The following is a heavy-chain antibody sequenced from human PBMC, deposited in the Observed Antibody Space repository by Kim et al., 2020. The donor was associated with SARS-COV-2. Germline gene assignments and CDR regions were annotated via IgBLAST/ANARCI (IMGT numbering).Heavy chain of an antibody. V-gene: IGHV4-4*07. CDR3: ARDRVFIGAPVNWNARWFDP. Sequence: SETLSLTCTVSGGSISSYYWSWIRQPAGKGLEWIGRIYTSGSTNYNPSLKSRVTMSVDTSKNPFSLKLSSVTAADTAVYYCARDRVFIGAPVNWNARWFDPLGQGTPGTRSS. CDR2: IYTSGST. CDR1: GGSISSYY. J-gene: IGHJ5*01. D-gene: IGHD1-20*01.